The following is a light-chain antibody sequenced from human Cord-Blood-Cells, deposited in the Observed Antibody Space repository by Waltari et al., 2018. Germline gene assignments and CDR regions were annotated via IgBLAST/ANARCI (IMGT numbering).Light chain of an antibody. Sequence: SVVSQPASVSGSPVQSLSISRLGTRNAFGGSNLVPWYQRHPAKAPKLMIYEVSNQPSGVSNRFSGSKSGNTASLTISGLQAEDEADYYCRSYTSSSTLYVFGTGTKVTVL. J-gene: IGLJ1*01. V-gene: IGLV2-14*01. CDR1: RNAFGGSNL. CDR2: EVS. CDR3: RSYTSSSTLYV.